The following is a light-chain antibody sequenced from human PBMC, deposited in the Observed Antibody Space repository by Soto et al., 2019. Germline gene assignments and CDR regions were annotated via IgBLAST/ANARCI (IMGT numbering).Light chain of an antibody. CDR3: SSYTSRSTYG. CDR2: DVS. J-gene: IGLJ1*01. V-gene: IGLV2-14*01. Sequence: QSALTQPASVSGSPGQSITISCTGTSSDVGGSNYVSWYQQHPRKAPKLLISDVSYRPSGVTNLFSGSKSGNTASLTISGLQVEDEADYYCSSYTSRSTYGFGSGTKLTVL. CDR1: SSDVGGSNY.